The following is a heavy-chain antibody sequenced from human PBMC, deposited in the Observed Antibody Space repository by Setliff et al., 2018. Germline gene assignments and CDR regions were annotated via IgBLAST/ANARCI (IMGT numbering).Heavy chain of an antibody. V-gene: IGHV4-4*07. J-gene: IGHJ6*03. CDR3: AREKGNREAPELRGLYYYYMDV. D-gene: IGHD3-10*01. CDR2: IYTSGST. Sequence: ETLSLTCTVSGCSISSYYWSWIRQPAGKGLEWIGRIYTSGSTNYNPSLKSRVTMSVDTSKNQFSLKLSSVTAADTAVYYCAREKGNREAPELRGLYYYYMDVWGKGTTVTVSS. CDR1: GCSISSYY.